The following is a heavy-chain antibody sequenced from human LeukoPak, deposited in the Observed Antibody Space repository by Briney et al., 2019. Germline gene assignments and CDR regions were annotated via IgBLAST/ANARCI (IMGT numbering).Heavy chain of an antibody. V-gene: IGHV4-59*01. J-gene: IGHJ4*02. D-gene: IGHD3-9*01. CDR3: ARRTGYYNGFDY. CDR2: LYDSGST. CDR1: GVPISTYY. Sequence: SETLSLTCTVSGVPISTYYWSWIRQPPGKGVEWIGYLYDSGSTNYNPSLKSRVTISLDTSKNQFSLKLSSVTAADTAVYYCARRTGYYNGFDYWGQGTLVTVSS.